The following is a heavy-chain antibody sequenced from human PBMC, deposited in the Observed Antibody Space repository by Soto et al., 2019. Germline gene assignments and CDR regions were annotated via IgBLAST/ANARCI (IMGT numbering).Heavy chain of an antibody. CDR1: GYSFTSYW. V-gene: IGHV5-51*01. CDR2: IYPGDSDT. Sequence: GESLKISCKGYGYSFTSYWIGWVLQMPGKGLEWMGIIYPGDSDTRYSPSFQGQVTISADKSISTAYLQWSSLKASDTAMYYCARPRDGHKGKNYYGMDFWGQGTTVTVSS. J-gene: IGHJ6*02. CDR3: ARPRDGHKGKNYYGMDF.